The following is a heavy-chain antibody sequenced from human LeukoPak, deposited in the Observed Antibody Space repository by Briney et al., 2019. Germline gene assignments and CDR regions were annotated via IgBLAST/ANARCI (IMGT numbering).Heavy chain of an antibody. V-gene: IGHV1-46*01. CDR2: VNPSGGST. J-gene: IGHJ4*02. CDR1: GYTFTGYY. D-gene: IGHD2-21*02. CDR3: ARDLSRGVVTAILGY. Sequence: GASVKVSCKASGYTFTGYYMHWVRQAPGQGLEWLGIVNPSGGSTSYAQKFQGRVTMTRDTSTSTVYMELSSLRSEDTAVYYCARDLSRGVVTAILGYWGQGTLVTVSS.